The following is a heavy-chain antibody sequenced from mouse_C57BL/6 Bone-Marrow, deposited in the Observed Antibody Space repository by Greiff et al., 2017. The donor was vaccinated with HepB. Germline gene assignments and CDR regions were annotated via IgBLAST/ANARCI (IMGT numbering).Heavy chain of an antibody. V-gene: IGHV5-2*03. CDR2: INSEGGST. D-gene: IGHD2-2*01. CDR1: EYEFPSHD. CDR3: ARRAGYHWYVDV. Sequence: DVKLVESGGGLVQPGESLKLSCESNEYEFPSHDMSWVRKTPEKRLELVAAINSEGGSTYYPDTMERRFIISRDNTKKTLYLQMSSLRSEDTALYYCARRAGYHWYVDVWGTGTTVTVSS. J-gene: IGHJ1*03.